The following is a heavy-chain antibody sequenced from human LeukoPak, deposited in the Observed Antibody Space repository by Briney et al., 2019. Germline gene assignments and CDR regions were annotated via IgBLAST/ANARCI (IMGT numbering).Heavy chain of an antibody. CDR3: ARRQGAASYYYGMDV. V-gene: IGHV4-61*05. CDR2: IYYSGST. CDR1: GGSISSSSYY. Sequence: PSETLSLTCTVSGGSISSSSYYWSWIRQPPGKGLEWIGYIYYSGSTNYNPSLKSRVTISVDTSKNQFSLKLSSVTAADTAVYYCARRQGAASYYYGMDVWGQGTTVTVSS. J-gene: IGHJ6*02. D-gene: IGHD1-26*01.